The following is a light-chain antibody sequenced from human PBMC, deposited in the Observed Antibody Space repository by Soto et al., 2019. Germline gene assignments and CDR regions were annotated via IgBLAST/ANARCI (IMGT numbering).Light chain of an antibody. CDR1: GSDLGGYHY. CDR2: DVN. J-gene: IGLJ2*01. V-gene: IGLV2-8*01. CDR3: GSFAASNNLL. Sequence: QSALTQPPAAAGSPGQSVTISCTGTGSDLGGYHYVSWYPQHPGKAPKLIIYDVNKRPSGVPDRFSGCKSGNTASLTVYGLQAEDEADYYCGSFAASNNLLFGGGTKVPVL.